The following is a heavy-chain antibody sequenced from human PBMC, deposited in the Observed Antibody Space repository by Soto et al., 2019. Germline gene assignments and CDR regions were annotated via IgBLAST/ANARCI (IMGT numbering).Heavy chain of an antibody. D-gene: IGHD3-16*01. CDR1: GFTFSSYA. V-gene: IGHV3-30-3*01. CDR3: ARDGASPYYYGMDV. CDR2: ISYDGSNK. J-gene: IGHJ6*02. Sequence: LSCAASGFTFSSYAMHWVRQAPGKGLEWVAVISYDGSNKYXADSVKGRFTISRDNSKNTLYLQMNSLRAEDTAVYYCARDGASPYYYGMDVWGQGTTVTVSS.